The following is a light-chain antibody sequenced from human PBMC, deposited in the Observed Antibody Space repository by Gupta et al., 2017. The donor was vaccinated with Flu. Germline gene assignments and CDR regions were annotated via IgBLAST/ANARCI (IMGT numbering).Light chain of an antibody. CDR2: EDN. Sequence: STSNIGNNYVDWYQQLPGTAPKLVIYEDNKRPSGIPDRFSGSKSDTSATLGITGLQTGDEADYCCGTWDSRLGAWVFGGGTKLTVL. CDR3: GTWDSRLGAWV. V-gene: IGLV1-51*02. J-gene: IGLJ3*02. CDR1: TSNIGNNY.